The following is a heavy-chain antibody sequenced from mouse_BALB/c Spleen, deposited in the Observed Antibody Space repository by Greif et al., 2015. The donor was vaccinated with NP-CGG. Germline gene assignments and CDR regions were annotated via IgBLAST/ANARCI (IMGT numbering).Heavy chain of an antibody. CDR2: ISSGGSYT. J-gene: IGHJ3*01. CDR1: GFTFSSYT. CDR3: TRAYYDYETWFAY. V-gene: IGHV5-6-4*01. D-gene: IGHD2-4*01. Sequence: EVKLVESGGGLVKPGGSLKLSCAASGFTFSSYTMSWVRQTPEKRLEWVATISSGGSYTYYPDSVKGRFTISRDNAKNTLYLQMSSLKSEDTAMYYCTRAYYDYETWFAYWGQGTLVTVSA.